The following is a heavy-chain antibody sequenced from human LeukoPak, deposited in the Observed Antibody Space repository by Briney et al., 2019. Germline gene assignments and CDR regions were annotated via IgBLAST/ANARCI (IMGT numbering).Heavy chain of an antibody. CDR1: GYTFTGYY. CDR3: ARAFGVVIYFDY. D-gene: IGHD3-3*01. CDR2: INPNSGGT. V-gene: IGHV1-2*02. J-gene: IGHJ4*02. Sequence: ASVKVSCKASGYTFTGYYMHWVRQAPGQGLEWMGWINPNSGGTSYAQKFQGRVTMTRDTSTSTVYMELSSLRSEDTAVYYCARAFGVVIYFDYWGQGTLVTVSS.